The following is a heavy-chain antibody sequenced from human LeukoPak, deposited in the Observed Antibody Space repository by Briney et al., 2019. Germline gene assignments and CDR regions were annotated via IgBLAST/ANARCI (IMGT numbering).Heavy chain of an antibody. CDR1: GGSISSYY. V-gene: IGHV4-59*01. CDR3: ATTHYYDSSGYH. Sequence: SETLSLTCTASGGSISSYYWSWIRQPPGKGLEWIGYIYYSGSTNYNPSLKSRVTISVDTSKNQFSLKLSSVTAADTAVYYCATTHYYDSSGYHWGQGTLVTVSS. J-gene: IGHJ1*01. D-gene: IGHD3-22*01. CDR2: IYYSGST.